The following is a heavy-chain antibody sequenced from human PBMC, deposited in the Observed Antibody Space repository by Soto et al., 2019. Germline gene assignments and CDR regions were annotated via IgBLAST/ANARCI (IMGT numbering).Heavy chain of an antibody. CDR1: KFSFSNYG. V-gene: IGHV3-30*18. Sequence: GGSLRLSCAASKFSFSNYGMHWVRQAPGKGLEWVAVTTYDGCQTYYADSVKGRFTISRDNSKNMLYLQMNSLRIDDTAVYYCAKDWREGYDTEAYDIWGQGTEVTVSS. J-gene: IGHJ3*02. D-gene: IGHD5-12*01. CDR3: AKDWREGYDTEAYDI. CDR2: TTYDGCQT.